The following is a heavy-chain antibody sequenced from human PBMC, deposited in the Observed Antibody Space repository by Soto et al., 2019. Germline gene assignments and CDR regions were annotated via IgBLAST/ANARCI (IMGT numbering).Heavy chain of an antibody. D-gene: IGHD3-3*01. J-gene: IGHJ6*02. CDR2: ISAYNGNT. V-gene: IGHV1-18*04. CDR3: ARASLRFLEWFKYGMDV. CDR1: GYTFTSYG. Sequence: ASVKVSCKASGYTFTSYGISWVRQAPGQGLEWMGWISAYNGNTNYAQKLQGRVTMTTDTSTSTAYMELRSLRSDDTAVYYCARASLRFLEWFKYGMDVWGRGTTVTVSS.